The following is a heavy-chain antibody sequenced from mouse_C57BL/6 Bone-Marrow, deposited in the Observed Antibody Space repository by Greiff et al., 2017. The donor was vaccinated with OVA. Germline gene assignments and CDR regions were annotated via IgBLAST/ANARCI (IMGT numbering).Heavy chain of an antibody. Sequence: QVQLQQPGAELVMPGASVKLSCKASGYTFTSYWMHWVKQRPGQGLEWIGEIDPSDSYTNYNQKFKGKSTLTVDKSSSTAYMQLISLTSEDSAVYYCARENRYDGYYVLAYWGQGTLVTVSA. CDR2: IDPSDSYT. D-gene: IGHD2-3*01. CDR1: GYTFTSYW. V-gene: IGHV1-69*01. CDR3: ARENRYDGYYVLAY. J-gene: IGHJ3*01.